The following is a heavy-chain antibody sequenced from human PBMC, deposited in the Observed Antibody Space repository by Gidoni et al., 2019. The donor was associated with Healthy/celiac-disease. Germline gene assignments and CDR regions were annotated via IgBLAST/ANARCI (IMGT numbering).Heavy chain of an antibody. CDR2: ISYDGSNK. CDR3: AREFGISRYFDL. CDR1: GFTFSSYA. D-gene: IGHD3-16*01. J-gene: IGHJ2*01. Sequence: GVVQPGRSLRLSCAASGFTFSSYAMHWVRQAPGKGLEWVAVISYDGSNKYYANSVKGRFTISRDNSQHTLYLQMNSLRAEDTGVYYCAREFGISRYFDLWGRGTLVTVSS. V-gene: IGHV3-30-3*01.